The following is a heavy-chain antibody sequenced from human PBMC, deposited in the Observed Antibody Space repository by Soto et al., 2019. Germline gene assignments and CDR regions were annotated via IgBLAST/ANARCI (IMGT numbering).Heavy chain of an antibody. CDR2: IYYSGST. V-gene: IGHV4-39*01. CDR1: GGSISSSSYY. D-gene: IGHD6-19*01. CDR3: ASKNPYSSGWTDYYYYMEV. Sequence: QLQLQESGPGLVKPSETLSLTCTVSGGSISSSSYYWGWIRQPPGKGLERIGSIYYSGSTYYNPSLKSRVTISVDTSKNQFSLKLSSVTAADTAVYYCASKNPYSSGWTDYYYYMEVWGKGTTVTVSS. J-gene: IGHJ6*03.